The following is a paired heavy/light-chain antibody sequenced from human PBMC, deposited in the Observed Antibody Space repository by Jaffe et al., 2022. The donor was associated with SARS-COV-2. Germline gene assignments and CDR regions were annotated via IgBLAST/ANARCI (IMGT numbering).Heavy chain of an antibody. Sequence: ELQLAESGGGLVQPGGSLRLSCAASGFTLSSYWMHWVRQGPGKGLEWVSHINSDGRTITYADSVKGRFTISRDSAKNTLYLQMNSLRAEDTAVYYCVTGNPRMFDPWGQGTLVTVSS. V-gene: IGHV3-74*01. CDR3: VTGNPRMFDP. J-gene: IGHJ5*02. CDR2: INSDGRTI. CDR1: GFTLSSYW. D-gene: IGHD1-1*01.
Light chain of an antibody. J-gene: IGLJ2*01. CDR3: FLYYSGAFIV. CDR2: DTS. Sequence: QAVVTQEPSLTVSPGGTVTLTCGSSTGDVTSGHYPYWFQQKPGQAPRTLIYDTSNKHSWTPARFSGSLLGGKAALTLSGAQPEDEAEYYCFLYYSGAFIVFGGGTKLTVL. CDR1: TGDVTSGHY. V-gene: IGLV7-46*01.